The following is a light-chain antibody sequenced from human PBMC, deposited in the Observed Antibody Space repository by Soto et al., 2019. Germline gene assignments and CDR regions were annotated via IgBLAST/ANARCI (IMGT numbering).Light chain of an antibody. CDR1: MRDVGAYNL. CDR3: QSYDSSLSVV. CDR2: EVR. Sequence: QSALTQPASVSGSPGQSITISCAGTMRDVGAYNLVSWYQQHPGRAPQLIIYEVRNRPSGISFRFSGSKSGNTASLTISGLQAEDEADYYCQSYDSSLSVVFGGGTKLTVL. J-gene: IGLJ2*01. V-gene: IGLV2-14*01.